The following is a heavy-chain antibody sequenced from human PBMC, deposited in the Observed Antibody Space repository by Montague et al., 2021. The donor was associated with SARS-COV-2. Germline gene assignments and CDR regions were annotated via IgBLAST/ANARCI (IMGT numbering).Heavy chain of an antibody. V-gene: IGHV4-59*11. CDR3: ARAVSARRAVNWFDP. CDR2: IYYSGGI. J-gene: IGHJ5*02. Sequence: SETLSLTCTVSGGSMSDHYWAWIRQPPGKGLEWLANIYYSGGINSXASLKSRVSMSVDTSKNQFSLKLTSVTAADTAVYYCARAVSARRAVNWFDPWGQGTLVTVSS. D-gene: IGHD6-6*01. CDR1: GGSMSDHY.